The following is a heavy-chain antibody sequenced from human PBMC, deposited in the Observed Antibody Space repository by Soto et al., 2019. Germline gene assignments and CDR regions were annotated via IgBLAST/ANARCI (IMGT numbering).Heavy chain of an antibody. CDR3: ARDGSRWGSPSYYYYGMDV. V-gene: IGHV3-13*01. J-gene: IGHJ6*02. Sequence: GGSLRLSCAASGFTFSSYDMHWVRQATGKGLEWVSAIGTAGDTYYPGSVKGRFTISRENAKNSFYLQMNSLRAEDTAVYYCARDGSRWGSPSYYYYGMDVWGQGTTVTVSS. D-gene: IGHD3-16*02. CDR1: GFTFSSYD. CDR2: IGTAGDT.